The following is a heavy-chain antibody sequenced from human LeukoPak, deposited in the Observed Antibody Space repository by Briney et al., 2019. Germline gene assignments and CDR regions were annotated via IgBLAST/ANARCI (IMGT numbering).Heavy chain of an antibody. CDR1: GFTFSSYA. CDR2: ISGSGGST. D-gene: IGHD2-2*02. J-gene: IGHJ2*01. CDR3: ARDLQYCSSTSCYRSSYWYFDL. V-gene: IGHV3-23*01. Sequence: PGGSLRLSCAASGFTFSSYAMSWVRQAPGKGLEWVSAISGSGGSTYYADSVKGRFTISRDNSKNMSYLHINNLRAGDTAVFYCARDLQYCSSTSCYRSSYWYFDLWGRGTLVTVSS.